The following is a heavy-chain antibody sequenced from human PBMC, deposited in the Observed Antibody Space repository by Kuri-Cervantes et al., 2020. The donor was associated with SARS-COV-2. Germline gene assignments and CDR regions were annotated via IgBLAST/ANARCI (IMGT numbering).Heavy chain of an antibody. CDR2: ISWNAGCT. Sequence: GESLKISCAASGFTFSSYAMSWVRQVPGKGLEWVSGISWNAGCTSYADSVEGRFTISRDNAKKSVYLQMTSLRAEDTALYYCARPNYQDNCGFSFFDNWGQGTLVTVSS. CDR3: ARPNYQDNCGFSFFDN. J-gene: IGHJ4*02. CDR1: GFTFSSYA. V-gene: IGHV3-20*04. D-gene: IGHD2-21*01.